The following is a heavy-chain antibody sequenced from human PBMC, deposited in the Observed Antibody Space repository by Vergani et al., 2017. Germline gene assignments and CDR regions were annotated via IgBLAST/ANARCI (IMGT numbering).Heavy chain of an antibody. CDR3: ARLYGRDSSGSKYFDY. CDR1: VYSFTNYW. CDR2: IRPADSDT. D-gene: IGHD3-22*01. Sequence: EVQLVQSGAEVTKPGESLTLSCQISVYSFTNYWTGCVRQLTGKGLEWMGIIRPADSDTKYSPSFEGQVTISVDKSISTAYLQRSSLRASNSAMYYCARLYGRDSSGSKYFDYWGQGALVTVSS. J-gene: IGHJ4*02. V-gene: IGHV5-51*01.